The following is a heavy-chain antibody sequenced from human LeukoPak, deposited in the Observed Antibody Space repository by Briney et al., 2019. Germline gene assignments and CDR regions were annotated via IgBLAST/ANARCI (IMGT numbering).Heavy chain of an antibody. J-gene: IGHJ3*02. D-gene: IGHD2-15*01. Sequence: TGGSLRLSWAASGFTFSSYAMHWVRQAPGKGLEYVSAISSNGGSTYYANSVKGRFTISRDNSKNTLYLQMGSLRAEDMAVYYCASLAANYAFDIWGQGTMVTVSS. V-gene: IGHV3-64*01. CDR1: GFTFSSYA. CDR2: ISSNGGST. CDR3: ASLAANYAFDI.